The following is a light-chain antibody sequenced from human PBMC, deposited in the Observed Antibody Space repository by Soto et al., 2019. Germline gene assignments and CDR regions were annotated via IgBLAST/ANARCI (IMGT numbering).Light chain of an antibody. CDR1: QSVSSSF. Sequence: EVMLTQSPGTLSLTPGERATLSCRASQSVSSSFLAWYQQKPGQAPRLLIYGASSRATGIPDRFSGSGSGTDFTLTISRLEPEDFAVYYCHQYGSSPATFGQGT. J-gene: IGKJ1*01. CDR3: HQYGSSPAT. CDR2: GAS. V-gene: IGKV3-20*01.